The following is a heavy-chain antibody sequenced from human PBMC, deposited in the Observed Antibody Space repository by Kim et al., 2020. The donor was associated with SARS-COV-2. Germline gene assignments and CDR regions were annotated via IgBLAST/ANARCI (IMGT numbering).Heavy chain of an antibody. CDR3: ARAVGATVYFDY. V-gene: IGHV1-3*01. CDR1: GYIFTNYV. J-gene: IGHJ4*02. Sequence: ASVKVSCKASGYIFTNYVMHWVRQAPVQRLEWMGWINADNGNTKYSQKFQGRVTITRDTSASTAYMELSSLRSEDTAVYYCARAVGATVYFDYWGQGTLVTVSS. CDR2: INADNGNT. D-gene: IGHD1-26*01.